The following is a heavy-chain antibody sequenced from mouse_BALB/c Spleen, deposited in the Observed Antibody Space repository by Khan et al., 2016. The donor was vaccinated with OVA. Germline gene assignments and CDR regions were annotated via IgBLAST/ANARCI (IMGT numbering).Heavy chain of an antibody. D-gene: IGHD2-4*01. CDR3: ARSMITTWYFDV. V-gene: IGHV5-17*02. CDR1: GFTFSSFG. J-gene: IGHJ1*01. Sequence: EVELVESGGGLVQPGGSRKLSCAASGFTFSSFGMHWVRQAPEKGLEWVAYISSGSATIYYADIVKGRFTISRDNPKNTLFLQMSSLRSEDTAMSYCARSMITTWYFDVWGAGTTVTVSS. CDR2: ISSGSATI.